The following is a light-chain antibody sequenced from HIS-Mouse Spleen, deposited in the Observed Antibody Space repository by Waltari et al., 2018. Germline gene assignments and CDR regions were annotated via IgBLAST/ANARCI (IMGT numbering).Light chain of an antibody. CDR2: DVS. J-gene: IGLJ1*01. Sequence: QSALTQPRSVSGSPGQSVTISCPGTSSDVGGYHHVPWYQQHPGKAPKLMIYDVSKRPSGVPDRFSGSKSGNTASLTISGLQAEDEADYYCCSYAGSYTGVFGTGTKVTVL. CDR1: SSDVGGYHH. V-gene: IGLV2-11*01. CDR3: CSYAGSYTGV.